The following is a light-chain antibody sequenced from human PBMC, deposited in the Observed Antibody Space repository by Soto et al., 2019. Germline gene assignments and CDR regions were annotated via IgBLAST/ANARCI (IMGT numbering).Light chain of an antibody. V-gene: IGKV3-20*01. Sequence: EIVLTQSPGTLSLSPGERATLSCRASQSVSSSYLNWYQQKPGQAPRLLIYGAYCRATGIPDRFTRSGSGTDFTLTITRLEPEDFAVYYCQQYGHSLLFGQGTMLEIK. J-gene: IGKJ2*01. CDR2: GAY. CDR3: QQYGHSLL. CDR1: QSVSSSY.